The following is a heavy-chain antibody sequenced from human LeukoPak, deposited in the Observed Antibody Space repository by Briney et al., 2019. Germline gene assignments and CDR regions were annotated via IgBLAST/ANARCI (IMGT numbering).Heavy chain of an antibody. D-gene: IGHD3-16*01. CDR3: ASGADYYFYMDV. CDR1: GFTFSSYS. V-gene: IGHV3-21*01. Sequence: PGGSLRLSCAASGFTFSSYSMNWVRQAPGKGLEWVSSISSSSSYIYYADSVKGRFTISRDNAKNSLYLQMNSLRVEDTAVYYCASGADYYFYMDVWAKGTTVTISS. J-gene: IGHJ6*03. CDR2: ISSSSSYI.